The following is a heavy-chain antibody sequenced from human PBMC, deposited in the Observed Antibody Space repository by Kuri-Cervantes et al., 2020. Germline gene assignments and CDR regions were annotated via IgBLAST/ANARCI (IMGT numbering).Heavy chain of an antibody. CDR3: AKISGGDNYYDSSGSH. V-gene: IGHV3-23*01. Sequence: GESLKISCAASGFTFSNYAMSWVRQAPGKGLEWVSAISGSGGSTYYADSVKGRFTISRDNSKNTLYLQKNSLRAEDTAVYYGAKISGGDNYYDSSGSHWGQGTLVTVSS. CDR1: GFTFSNYA. CDR2: ISGSGGST. D-gene: IGHD3-22*01. J-gene: IGHJ4*02.